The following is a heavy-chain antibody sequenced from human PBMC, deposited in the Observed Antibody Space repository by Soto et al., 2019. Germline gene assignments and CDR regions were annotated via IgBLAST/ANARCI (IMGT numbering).Heavy chain of an antibody. CDR2: IYYSGST. D-gene: IGHD3-10*01. Sequence: TSETLSLTCTVSGGSISSSSYYWGWIRQPPGKGLEWIGSIYYSGSTYYNPSLKSRVTISVDTSKNQFSLKLTSVTAADTAVYFCARAYYAADYWGRGTLVTVSS. V-gene: IGHV4-39*07. CDR3: ARAYYAADY. CDR1: GGSISSSSYY. J-gene: IGHJ4*02.